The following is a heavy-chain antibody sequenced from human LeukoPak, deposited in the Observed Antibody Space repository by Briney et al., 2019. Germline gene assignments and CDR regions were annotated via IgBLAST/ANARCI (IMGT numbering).Heavy chain of an antibody. CDR1: GGSIRSSSYY. D-gene: IGHD6-19*01. V-gene: IGHV4-39*02. CDR2: IYYSGST. J-gene: IGHJ2*01. CDR3: ARDDRGWYGWYFDL. Sequence: PSETLSLTCTVSGGSIRSSSYYWGWIRQPPGRGLEWIGSIYYSGSTYYNPSLKSRVTISVDRSKNQFSLKLSSVTAADTAVYYCARDDRGWYGWYFDLWGRGTLVTVSS.